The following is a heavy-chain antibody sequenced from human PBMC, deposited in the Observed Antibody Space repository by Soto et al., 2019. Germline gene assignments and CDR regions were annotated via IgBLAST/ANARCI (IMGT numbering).Heavy chain of an antibody. D-gene: IGHD6-19*01. J-gene: IGHJ6*02. V-gene: IGHV1-69*06. CDR1: GGTFSSYA. CDR2: IIPIFGTA. CDR3: ARLPVAGTERAVNYYYYYGMDV. Sequence: GASVKVSCKASGGTFSSYAISWVRQAPGQGLEWMGGIIPIFGTANYAQKFQGRVTITADKSTSTAYMELSSLRSEDTAVYYCARLPVAGTERAVNYYYYYGMDVWGQGTTVTVSS.